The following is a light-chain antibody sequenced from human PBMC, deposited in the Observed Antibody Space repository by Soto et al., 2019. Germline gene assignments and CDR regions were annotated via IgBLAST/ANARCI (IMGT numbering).Light chain of an antibody. CDR3: SAWDDTLRGRA. V-gene: IGLV1-47*01. CDR1: SSNIGNNY. CDR2: NNR. J-gene: IGLJ2*01. Sequence: QSVLTQSPSASGTPGQRVSISCSGSSSNIGNNYVYWYHQLPGTAPKLIIYNNRQRPSGVPDRFCGSKAGTSASLAISGLRSEDEGDYYCSAWDDTLRGRAFGGGTKFTVL.